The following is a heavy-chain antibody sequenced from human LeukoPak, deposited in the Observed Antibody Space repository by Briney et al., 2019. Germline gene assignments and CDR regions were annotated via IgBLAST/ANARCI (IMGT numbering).Heavy chain of an antibody. D-gene: IGHD4-17*01. CDR2: ISAYNGNT. V-gene: IGHV1-18*01. CDR3: ARGPYDYGDPTPDY. CDR1: GYTFTSYG. Sequence: ASVKVSCKASGYTFTSYGISWVRQAPGQGLEWMGWISAYNGNTNYAQKLQGRVTMTTDTSASTAYMELRSLRSDDTAVYYCARGPYDYGDPTPDYWGQGTLVTVSS. J-gene: IGHJ4*02.